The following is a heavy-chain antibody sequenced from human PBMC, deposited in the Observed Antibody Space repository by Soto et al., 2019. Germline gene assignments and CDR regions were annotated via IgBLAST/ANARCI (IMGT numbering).Heavy chain of an antibody. CDR1: GGSISSGDYY. CDR3: VIHNYGSGRTHFDY. Sequence: SETLSLTCTVSGGSISSGDYYWSWIRQPPGKGLEWIGYIYYSGSTYYNPSLKSRVTISVDTSKNQFSLKLNSMTAADTAVYYCVIHNYGSGRTHFDYCGQGTLVTVSS. V-gene: IGHV4-30-4*01. D-gene: IGHD3-10*01. J-gene: IGHJ4*02. CDR2: IYYSGST.